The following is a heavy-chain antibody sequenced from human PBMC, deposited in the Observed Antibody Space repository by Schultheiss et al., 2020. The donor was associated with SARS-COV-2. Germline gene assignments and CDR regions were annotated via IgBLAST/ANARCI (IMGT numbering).Heavy chain of an antibody. V-gene: IGHV3-21*04. Sequence: GESLKISCAASGFTFSSYSMNWVRQAPGKGLEWVSSISSSSSYIYYADSVKGRFTISRDNSKNTLYLQMNSLRAEDTAVYYCARASSWYGMDVWGQGTTVTVSS. J-gene: IGHJ6*02. CDR3: ARASSWYGMDV. CDR1: GFTFSSYS. D-gene: IGHD6-13*01. CDR2: ISSSSSYI.